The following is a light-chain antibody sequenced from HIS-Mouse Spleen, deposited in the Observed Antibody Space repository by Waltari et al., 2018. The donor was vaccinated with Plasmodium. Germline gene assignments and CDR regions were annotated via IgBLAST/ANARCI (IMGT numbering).Light chain of an antibody. CDR3: YSTDSSGNHRV. V-gene: IGLV3-10*01. CDR1: ALPKTY. J-gene: IGLJ3*02. CDR2: EDS. Sequence: SYELTQPPSVSVSPGQTARITCPGDALPKTYSYWYQQKSGQAPLLVIYEDSKRHSGVPERFSGSSSGTMATLTISGAQVEDEADYYCYSTDSSGNHRVFGGGTKLTVL.